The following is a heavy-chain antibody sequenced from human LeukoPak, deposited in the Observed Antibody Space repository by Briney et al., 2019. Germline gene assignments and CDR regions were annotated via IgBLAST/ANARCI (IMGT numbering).Heavy chain of an antibody. J-gene: IGHJ4*02. CDR2: INPHSGGT. CDR3: ATLSSRGWTSFDY. D-gene: IGHD6-19*01. Sequence: ASVKVSCKASGYIFTDYYIHWVRQARGQGLEWMGWINPHSGGTNYAQKFQGGVTMTRDTSITTAYMELSSLRSDDTAVYYCATLSSRGWTSFDYWGQGTLVTVSS. V-gene: IGHV1-2*02. CDR1: GYIFTDYY.